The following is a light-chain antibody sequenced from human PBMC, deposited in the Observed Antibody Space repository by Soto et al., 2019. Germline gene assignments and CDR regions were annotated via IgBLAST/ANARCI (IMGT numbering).Light chain of an antibody. Sequence: QSALTQPASVSGSPGQSITLSCTGTSSDIGGYDCVSWYQQHPGKAPKLMIYNVSNRPSGVSNRFSGSKSGNTASLTISGLHAEDEADYYCSSYRSSWNSYVSGTGTKVTVL. J-gene: IGLJ1*01. V-gene: IGLV2-14*01. CDR1: SSDIGGYDC. CDR3: SSYRSSWNSYV. CDR2: NVS.